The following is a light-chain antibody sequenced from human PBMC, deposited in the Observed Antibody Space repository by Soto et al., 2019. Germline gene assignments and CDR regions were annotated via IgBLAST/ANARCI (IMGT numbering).Light chain of an antibody. V-gene: IGLV8-61*01. Sequence: QTVVTQEPSFSVSPGGTVTHTCALSSGSVSTGYYPSWYQQTPGQAPRTLIYRTNTRSSGVPDRFSGSILGNKAALTITGAQADDESDYYCVLYVGSGIWVFGGGTKLTVL. J-gene: IGLJ3*02. CDR1: SGSVSTGYY. CDR2: RTN. CDR3: VLYVGSGIWV.